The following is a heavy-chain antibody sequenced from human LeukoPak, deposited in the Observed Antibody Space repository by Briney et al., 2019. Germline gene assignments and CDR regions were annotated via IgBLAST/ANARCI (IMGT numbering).Heavy chain of an antibody. CDR3: ARESLDILTGYYTNYMDV. CDR2: IYYSGST. J-gene: IGHJ6*03. D-gene: IGHD3-9*01. CDR1: GGSISSHY. V-gene: IGHV4-59*11. Sequence: PSETLSLTCTVSGGSISSHYWSWIRQPPGKGLEWIGYIYYSGSTNYNPSLKSRVTISVDTSKNQFSLKLSSVTAADTAVYYCARESLDILTGYYTNYMDVWGKGTTVTVSS.